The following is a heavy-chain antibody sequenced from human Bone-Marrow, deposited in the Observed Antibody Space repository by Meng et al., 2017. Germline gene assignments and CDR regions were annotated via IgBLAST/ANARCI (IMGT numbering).Heavy chain of an antibody. V-gene: IGHV1-2*02. CDR1: GYTFTGYY. D-gene: IGHD2-2*01. CDR2: INPNSGGT. J-gene: IGHJ4*02. Sequence: QVQLVQSGAEVKKPGASVKVSCKASGYTFTGYYMHWVRQAPGQGLEWMGWINPNSGGTNYAQKFQGRVTMTRDTSISTAYMELSRLRSDDTAVYYCASGNSPFSVVVPAALDYWGQGTLVTVSS. CDR3: ASGNSPFSVVVPAALDY.